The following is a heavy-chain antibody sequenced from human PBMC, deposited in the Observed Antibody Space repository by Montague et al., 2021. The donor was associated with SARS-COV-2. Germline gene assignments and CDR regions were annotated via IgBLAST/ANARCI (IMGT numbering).Heavy chain of an antibody. D-gene: IGHD3-3*01. V-gene: IGHV3-7*01. CDR1: GFTFSSYW. J-gene: IGHJ6*03. CDR3: ARVVLDFWSGFDMDV. CDR2: IKQDGSEK. Sequence: SLILSCAASGFTFSSYWMSWVRQAPGKGLEWVANIKQDGSEKYYXDSVKGRFTISRDNAKNSLYLQMNSLRAEDTAVYYCARVVLDFWSGFDMDVWGKGTTVTVSS.